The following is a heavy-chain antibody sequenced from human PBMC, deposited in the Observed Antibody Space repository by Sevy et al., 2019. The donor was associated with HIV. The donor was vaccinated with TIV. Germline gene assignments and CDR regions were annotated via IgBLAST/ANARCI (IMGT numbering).Heavy chain of an antibody. J-gene: IGHJ6*02. CDR3: AKDFTGYNGMDV. V-gene: IGHV3-30*18. Sequence: GGSLRLSCVVSGIIFTSSGMHWVRQAPGKGLEWVAVISYHGRDKFYADSVKGRFTISRDNSKNILYLQMNGLRIDDTAVYYCAKDFTGYNGMDVWGQGTMVTVSS. CDR1: GIIFTSSG. D-gene: IGHD3-9*01. CDR2: ISYHGRDK.